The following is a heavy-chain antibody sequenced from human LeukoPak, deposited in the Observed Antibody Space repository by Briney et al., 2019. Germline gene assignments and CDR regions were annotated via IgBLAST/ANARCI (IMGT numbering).Heavy chain of an antibody. CDR2: IFYNEGT. Sequence: SETLSLTCTVSSGSFRTYYWSWIRQPPGKGLEWIGYIFYNEGTSYNPSLKSRVTISVDTSNNQLFLKVNSVTAADTAVYYCARHGTPLRYGSGNYYKGAPFDYWGQGTLVTVSS. D-gene: IGHD3-10*01. CDR1: SGSFRTYY. CDR3: ARHGTPLRYGSGNYYKGAPFDY. V-gene: IGHV4-59*08. J-gene: IGHJ4*02.